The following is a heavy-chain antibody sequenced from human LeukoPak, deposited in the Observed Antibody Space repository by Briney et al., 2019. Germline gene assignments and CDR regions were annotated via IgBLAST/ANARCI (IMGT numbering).Heavy chain of an antibody. CDR2: IKHDGTET. CDR1: EFIFRNYW. Sequence: GGSLRLSCAASEFIFRNYWMIWVRQAPGKGLEWVANIKHDGTETNYVDSVKGRFTISRDNAKKSLYLQMNSLGPEDTAVYYCARDTVTTGDIWGQGTMVTVSS. CDR3: ARDTVTTGDI. D-gene: IGHD4-17*01. V-gene: IGHV3-7*03. J-gene: IGHJ3*02.